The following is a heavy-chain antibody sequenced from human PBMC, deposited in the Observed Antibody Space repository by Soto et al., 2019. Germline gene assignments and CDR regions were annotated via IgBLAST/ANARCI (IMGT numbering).Heavy chain of an antibody. D-gene: IGHD6-6*01. CDR1: GVSVSGGSYY. V-gene: IGHV4-61*01. CDR3: SRGIAARPLYY. CDR2: IYYTGST. J-gene: IGHJ4*02. Sequence: QVQLQESGPRLVKPSETLSLTCTVSGVSVSGGSYYWSWIRQPPGKALEWIGYIYYTGSTNYNPPLKSRFTISVDTSKNQFSRNLTSLPAADTAMYYCSRGIAARPLYYWGRGTLVTVSS.